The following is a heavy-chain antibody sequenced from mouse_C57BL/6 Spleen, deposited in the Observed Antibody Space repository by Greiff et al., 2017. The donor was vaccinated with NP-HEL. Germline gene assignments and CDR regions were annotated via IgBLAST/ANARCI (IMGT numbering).Heavy chain of an antibody. Sequence: QVQLKESGAELARPGASVKLSCKASGYTFTSYGISWVKQRTGQGLEWIGEIYPRSGNTYYNEKFKGKATLTADKSSSTAYMELRSLTSEDSAVYFCASITTVVARYFDVWGTGTTVTVSS. CDR1: GYTFTSYG. V-gene: IGHV1-81*01. CDR3: ASITTVVARYFDV. D-gene: IGHD1-1*01. CDR2: IYPRSGNT. J-gene: IGHJ1*03.